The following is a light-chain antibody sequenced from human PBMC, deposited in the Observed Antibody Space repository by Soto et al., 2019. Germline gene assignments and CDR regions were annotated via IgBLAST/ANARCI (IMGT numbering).Light chain of an antibody. V-gene: IGKV3-15*01. Sequence: EIVMTQSPATLSVSPGERATLSCRASQSVSDNLAWYQQKPGQAPRLLIYGASTRATGIPARFSGSGSGTAFTLTISSLQPEDFAVYYCQQSNNWPYTFGQGTKLDIK. CDR1: QSVSDN. CDR2: GAS. CDR3: QQSNNWPYT. J-gene: IGKJ2*01.